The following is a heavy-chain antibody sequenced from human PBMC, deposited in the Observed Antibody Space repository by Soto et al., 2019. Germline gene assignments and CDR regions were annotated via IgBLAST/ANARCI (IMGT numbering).Heavy chain of an antibody. V-gene: IGHV4-30-4*01. Sequence: QVQLQESGPGLVKPSQTLSLTCTVSGGSISSGDYYWSWIRQPPGTRLEWIGYIYYSGSTYYNPSLKSRVTISVDTSKNQFSLKLSSVTAADTAVYYCARGLGDTAMAKDYWGQGTLVTVSS. CDR3: ARGLGDTAMAKDY. CDR1: GGSISSGDYY. CDR2: IYYSGST. D-gene: IGHD5-18*01. J-gene: IGHJ4*02.